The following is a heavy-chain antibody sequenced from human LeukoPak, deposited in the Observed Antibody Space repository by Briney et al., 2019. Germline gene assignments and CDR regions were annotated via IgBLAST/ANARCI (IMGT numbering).Heavy chain of an antibody. CDR1: GFTFSSYG. CDR3: ARDYDSCSWLVYYFDY. CDR2: ISSSSSYI. D-gene: IGHD6-13*01. J-gene: IGHJ4*02. V-gene: IGHV3-21*01. Sequence: GGSLRLSCAASGFTFSSYGMNWVRQAPGKGLEWVSSISSSSSYIYYADSVKGRFTISRDNAKNSLYLQMNSLRAEDTAVYYCARDYDSCSWLVYYFDYWGQGTLATVSS.